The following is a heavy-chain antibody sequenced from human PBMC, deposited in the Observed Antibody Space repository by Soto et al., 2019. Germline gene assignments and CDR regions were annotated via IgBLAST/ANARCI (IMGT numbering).Heavy chain of an antibody. CDR3: ARGPRDFWSGYYSADYYYYGMDV. CDR1: GDSVSSNSAA. J-gene: IGHJ6*02. CDR2: TYYRSKWYN. V-gene: IGHV6-1*01. D-gene: IGHD3-3*01. Sequence: SETLSLTCAISGDSVSSNSAAWNWIRQSPSRGLEWLGRTYYRSKWYNDYAVSVKSRITINPDTSKNQCSLQLNSVTPEDTAMYYCARGPRDFWSGYYSADYYYYGMDVWGQGTTVTVSS.